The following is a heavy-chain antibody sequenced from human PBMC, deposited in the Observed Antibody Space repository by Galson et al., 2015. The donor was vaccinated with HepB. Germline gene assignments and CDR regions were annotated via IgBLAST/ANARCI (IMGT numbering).Heavy chain of an antibody. V-gene: IGHV1-69*04. Sequence: SVKVSCKASGCTFSSYAISWVRQAPGQGLEWMGRIIPILGIANYAQKFQGRVTITADKSTSTAYMELSSLRSEDTAVYYFARVSIVGAKNWFDPWGLGTLVTVSS. CDR1: GCTFSSYA. CDR2: IIPILGIA. CDR3: ARVSIVGAKNWFDP. J-gene: IGHJ5*02. D-gene: IGHD1-26*01.